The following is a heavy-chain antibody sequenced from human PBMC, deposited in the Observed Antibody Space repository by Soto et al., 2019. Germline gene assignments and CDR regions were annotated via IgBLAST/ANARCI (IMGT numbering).Heavy chain of an antibody. J-gene: IGHJ4*02. Sequence: EVQLVESGGGLVQPGGSLRLSCAASGFTFSSYSMNWVRQAPGKGLEWVSYISSSSSTIYYADSVKGRFTISRDNAKNSLYLQMNSLRDEDTAVYYCARVRLWSPDSGEDDYWGQGTLVTVSS. D-gene: IGHD1-1*01. V-gene: IGHV3-48*02. CDR2: ISSSSSTI. CDR3: ARVRLWSPDSGEDDY. CDR1: GFTFSSYS.